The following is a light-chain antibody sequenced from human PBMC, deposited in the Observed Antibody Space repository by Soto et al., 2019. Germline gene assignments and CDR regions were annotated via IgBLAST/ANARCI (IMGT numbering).Light chain of an antibody. V-gene: IGLV2-14*01. J-gene: IGLJ1*01. CDR2: KVT. Sequence: QSVLTQPASVSGSPGQSITISGTGTSSDGGGNKYVSWYQQYPGKVPKLLINKVTNRPSGVSYRFSGSKSGNTASLTISALLAEDEADYFCASSTSDSLYVFGTGTKVTVL. CDR3: ASSTSDSLYV. CDR1: SSDGGGNKY.